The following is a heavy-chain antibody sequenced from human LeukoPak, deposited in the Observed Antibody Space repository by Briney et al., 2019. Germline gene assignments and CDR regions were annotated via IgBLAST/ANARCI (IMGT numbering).Heavy chain of an antibody. CDR2: FDPEDGET. V-gene: IGHV1-24*01. CDR3: ATYQTLSITAAGTFDF. Sequence: GASVKVSCKVSGYTLTELSMHWVRQAPGKGLEWMGGFDPEDGETIYAQKFQGRVTMTEDTSTDTAYMELSSLRSEDTAVYYCATYQTLSITAAGTFDFWGQGTLVTVSS. D-gene: IGHD6-13*01. J-gene: IGHJ4*02. CDR1: GYTLTELS.